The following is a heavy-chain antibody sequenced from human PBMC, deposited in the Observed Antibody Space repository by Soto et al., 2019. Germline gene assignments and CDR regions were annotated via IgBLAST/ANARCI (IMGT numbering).Heavy chain of an antibody. Sequence: XXLXLSCAASGFTFSSYAMSWVRQAPGKGLEWVSAISGSGGSTYYADSVKGRFTISRDNSKNTLYLQMNSLRAEDTAVYYCAKKGSYPEGELDYWGQGTLVTVSS. J-gene: IGHJ4*02. CDR3: AKKGSYPEGELDY. CDR2: ISGSGGST. V-gene: IGHV3-23*01. D-gene: IGHD3-16*02. CDR1: GFTFSSYA.